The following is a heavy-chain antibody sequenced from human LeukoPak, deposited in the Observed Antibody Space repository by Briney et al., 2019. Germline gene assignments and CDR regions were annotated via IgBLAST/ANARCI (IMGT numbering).Heavy chain of an antibody. V-gene: IGHV4-59*08. CDR2: IYYIGST. J-gene: IGHJ4*02. Sequence: SETLSLTCTVSGGSISTYYWSWIRQPPGKGLERVGYIYYIGSTNYNPSLKSRVTISVDRSQNQFSLRLSSVTAADTAVYYCARGGDSNSWSYYFDYWGQGTLVTVSS. CDR3: ARGGDSNSWSYYFDY. CDR1: GGSISTYY. D-gene: IGHD6-13*01.